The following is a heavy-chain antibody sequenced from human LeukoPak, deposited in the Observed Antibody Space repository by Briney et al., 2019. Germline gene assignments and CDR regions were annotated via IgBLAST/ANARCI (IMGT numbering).Heavy chain of an antibody. CDR3: AKGGDFDVLTGYYVPDF. D-gene: IGHD3-9*01. V-gene: IGHV3-23*01. Sequence: GGSLRLSCAASGFTFSNYAMSWVRQAPGKGLEWVSAITGSGGNTYYADSVEGRFTISRDNSKNTMYLQMNSLRAEDTAIYYCAKGGDFDVLTGYYVPDFWGQGTLVTVSS. CDR2: ITGSGGNT. CDR1: GFTFSNYA. J-gene: IGHJ4*02.